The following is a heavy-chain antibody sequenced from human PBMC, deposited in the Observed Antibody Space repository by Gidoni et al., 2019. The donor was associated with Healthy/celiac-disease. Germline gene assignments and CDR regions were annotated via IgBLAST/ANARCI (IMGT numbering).Heavy chain of an antibody. D-gene: IGHD1-20*01. Sequence: EVQLVESGGGLVQPGGSLRLSCAASGFTFSSYWMHWVRQAPGKGLVWVSRINSDGSSTSYADSVKGRFTISRDNAKNTLYLQMNSLRAEDTAVYYCARDLITGTMILAWSPYYYYGMDVWGQGTTVTVPS. CDR3: ARDLITGTMILAWSPYYYYGMDV. J-gene: IGHJ6*02. V-gene: IGHV3-74*01. CDR1: GFTFSSYW. CDR2: INSDGSST.